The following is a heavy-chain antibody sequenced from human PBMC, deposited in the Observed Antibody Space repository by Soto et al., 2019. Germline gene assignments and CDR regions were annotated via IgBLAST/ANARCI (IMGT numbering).Heavy chain of an antibody. J-gene: IGHJ4*02. CDR2: INPSGGST. V-gene: IGHV1-46*01. CDR1: VYTFTSYY. CDR3: AGDLYSYGYTWALDY. D-gene: IGHD5-18*01. Sequence: XSVKISYKASVYTFTSYYIHWVRQAPGQGLEWMGIINPSGGSTSYAQKFQGRVTMTRDTSTSTVYMELSSLRSEDTAVYYCAGDLYSYGYTWALDYWGQVTLVTVSS.